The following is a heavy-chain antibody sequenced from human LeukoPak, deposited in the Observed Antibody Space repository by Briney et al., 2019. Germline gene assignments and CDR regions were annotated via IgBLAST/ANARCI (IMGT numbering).Heavy chain of an antibody. CDR2: IYPGDSDT. V-gene: IGHV5-51*01. J-gene: IGHJ4*02. CDR1: GYSFTSYW. Sequence: GESLKISCKGSGYSFTSYWIAWVRQMPGKGLECMGIIYPGDSDTRYSPSFQGQVTISADKSISTAYLQWSSLKASDTAMYYCARQKGVGSTSVPLDYWGQGTLVTVSS. CDR3: ARQKGVGSTSVPLDY. D-gene: IGHD1-26*01.